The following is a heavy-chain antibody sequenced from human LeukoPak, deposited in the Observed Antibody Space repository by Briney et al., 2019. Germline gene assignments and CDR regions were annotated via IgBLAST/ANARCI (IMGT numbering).Heavy chain of an antibody. Sequence: GGTLRLSCAASGFTFSSYGMTWVRQAPGKGLEWVSGISGSGGSTYYADSVKGRFTISRDNSKNTLYLQMNSLRAEDTAVYYCARVFPGFYYMDVWGKGATVTISS. CDR1: GFTFSSYG. CDR3: ARVFPGFYYMDV. J-gene: IGHJ6*03. CDR2: ISGSGGST. D-gene: IGHD3-10*02. V-gene: IGHV3-23*01.